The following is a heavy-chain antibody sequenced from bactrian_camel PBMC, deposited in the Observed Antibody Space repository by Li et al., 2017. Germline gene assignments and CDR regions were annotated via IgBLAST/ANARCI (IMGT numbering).Heavy chain of an antibody. V-gene: IGHV3S55*01. CDR3: VPDCGGSSCSTFRY. Sequence: VQLVESGGGSVQAGGSLRLSCAARGYTYDTYCMGWFRRPPGKEREGIAVIDSDGDTAYAESLKDRFTISVDNAKNTMYLQMNSLKPEDTAVYYCVPDCGGSSCSTFRYWGQGTQVTVS. D-gene: IGHD6*01. CDR2: IDSDGDT. CDR1: GYTYDTYC. J-gene: IGHJ4*01.